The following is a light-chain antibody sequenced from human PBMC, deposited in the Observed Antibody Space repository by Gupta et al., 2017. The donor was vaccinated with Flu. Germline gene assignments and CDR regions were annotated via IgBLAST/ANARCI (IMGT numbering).Light chain of an antibody. J-gene: IGLJ1*01. CDR1: SSNIGSNY. V-gene: IGLV1-47*01. Sequence: QSVLTQPPSASGTPGQRVTISCSGSSSNIGSNYVYWYQQLPGTAPNLLIYMNNQRPSGVPDRFSGSKSGTSASLAISGLRSEDEADYYCAAWDDSLSGLYVFGTGTKVTVL. CDR3: AAWDDSLSGLYV. CDR2: MNN.